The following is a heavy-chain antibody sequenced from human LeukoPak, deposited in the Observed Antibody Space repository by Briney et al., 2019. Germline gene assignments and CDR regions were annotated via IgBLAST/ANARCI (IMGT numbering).Heavy chain of an antibody. J-gene: IGHJ4*02. CDR2: IYPGDSDT. Sequence: GESLKISCKGSGYSFTNYWIGWVRQMPGKGLEGMGIIYPGDSDTRYSPSFQGQVTFSADKSISTAYLQWNSLKASDTAMYYCARLGDNTAFDYWGQGTLVPVSS. CDR3: ARLGDNTAFDY. V-gene: IGHV5-51*01. CDR1: GYSFTNYW. D-gene: IGHD5-18*01.